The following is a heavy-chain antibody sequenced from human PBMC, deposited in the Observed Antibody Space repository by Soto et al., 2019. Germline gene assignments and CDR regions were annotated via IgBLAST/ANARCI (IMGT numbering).Heavy chain of an antibody. Sequence: QVQLVESGGGVVQPGTSLTLSCAASGFAFSNFVMHWVRQAPGKGLECVAVIWLDASNEYYEDSVQGRFTISRDNSKHLLYLQMNSLRAEDTAVYYCAREGGEEWIDYYYYGMDVWGHGTTVTVSS. CDR3: AREGGEEWIDYYYYGMDV. J-gene: IGHJ6*02. CDR1: GFAFSNFV. V-gene: IGHV3-33*01. CDR2: IWLDASNE. D-gene: IGHD3-3*01.